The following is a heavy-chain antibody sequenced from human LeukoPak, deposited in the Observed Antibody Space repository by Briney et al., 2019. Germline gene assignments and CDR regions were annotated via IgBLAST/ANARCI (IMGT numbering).Heavy chain of an antibody. J-gene: IGHJ4*02. CDR3: ASRGAHYYGSGSPGL. CDR2: IYHSGST. CDR1: GFTFSDYY. Sequence: PGGSLRLSCAASGFTFSDYYMSWIRQPPGKGLEWIGSIYHSGSTYYNPSLESRVTISVDTSKNQFSLKLSSVTAADTAVYYCASRGAHYYGSGSPGLWGQGTLVTVSS. V-gene: IGHV4-38-2*01. D-gene: IGHD3-10*01.